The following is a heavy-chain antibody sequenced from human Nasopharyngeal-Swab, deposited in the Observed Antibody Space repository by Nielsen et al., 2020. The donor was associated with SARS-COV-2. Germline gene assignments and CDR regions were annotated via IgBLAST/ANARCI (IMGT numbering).Heavy chain of an antibody. CDR3: TRGNYRVTIFGVVTTGDYGMDV. V-gene: IGHV3-49*02. D-gene: IGHD3-3*01. CDR2: IRSKAYGGTT. Sequence: WIRQPPGKRLEWVGFIRSKAYGGTTEYAASVKGRFTISRDDSKSIAYLQMNSLKTEDTAVYYCTRGNYRVTIFGVVTTGDYGMDVWGQGTTVTVSS. J-gene: IGHJ6*02.